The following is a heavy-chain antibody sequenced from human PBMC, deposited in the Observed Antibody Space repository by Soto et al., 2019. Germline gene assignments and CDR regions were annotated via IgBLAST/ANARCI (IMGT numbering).Heavy chain of an antibody. Sequence: SLRLSCRASGFTFGDYAMSWVRQAPGKGLEWVGFIRSKGSGGTSEYAASVKGRSTFSRDDSKSIAYLQMNSLKIEDTAVYYCTRDQPITPWGQGTMVTVSS. CDR3: TRDQPITP. V-gene: IGHV3-49*04. D-gene: IGHD3-10*01. CDR1: GFTFGDYA. CDR2: IRSKGSGGTS. J-gene: IGHJ3*01.